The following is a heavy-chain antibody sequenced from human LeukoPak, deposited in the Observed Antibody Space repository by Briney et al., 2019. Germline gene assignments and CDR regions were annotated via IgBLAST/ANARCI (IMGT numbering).Heavy chain of an antibody. Sequence: GGSLRLSCAASGFTFSSYWMHWVRQAPGKGLVWVSRINSDGSSTSYADSVKGRFTISRDNAKNTLYLQMNSLRAEDTAVYYCARGPRAYSSGYYYPFDYWGQGTLATVS. J-gene: IGHJ4*02. D-gene: IGHD3-22*01. CDR1: GFTFSSYW. V-gene: IGHV3-74*01. CDR2: INSDGSST. CDR3: ARGPRAYSSGYYYPFDY.